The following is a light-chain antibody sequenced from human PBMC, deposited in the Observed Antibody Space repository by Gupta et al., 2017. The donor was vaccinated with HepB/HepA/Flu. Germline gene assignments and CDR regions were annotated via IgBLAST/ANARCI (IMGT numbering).Light chain of an antibody. CDR2: NTS. CDR3: QQTYSFVS. V-gene: IGKV1-39*01. CDR1: QSITCC. J-gene: IGKJ3*01. Sequence: DIQLTQSPSSLSVSVGDRVTITCRSSQSITCCFNWYQQKPGKAPKLLIYNTSYLHNGVPSRFSGGGFGTDFTITISSLKPEDVATSYCQQTYSFVSFGPGTKVD.